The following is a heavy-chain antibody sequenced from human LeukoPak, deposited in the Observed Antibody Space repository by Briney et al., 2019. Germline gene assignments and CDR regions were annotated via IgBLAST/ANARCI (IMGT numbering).Heavy chain of an antibody. D-gene: IGHD1-26*01. CDR2: ISGSGGST. Sequence: GGSLRLSCAASGFTFSSYAMSWVRQSPGKGLEWVSAISGSGGSTYYADSVKGRFTIYRDNSKNTPYLQMNSRRAEDTAVYYCARSVGAVDYWGQGTLVTVSS. CDR3: ARSVGAVDY. CDR1: GFTFSSYA. J-gene: IGHJ4*02. V-gene: IGHV3-23*01.